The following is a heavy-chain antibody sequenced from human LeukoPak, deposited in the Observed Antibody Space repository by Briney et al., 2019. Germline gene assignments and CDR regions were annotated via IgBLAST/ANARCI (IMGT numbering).Heavy chain of an antibody. CDR2: ISYDGSNK. CDR3: ANLGYCSGGSCPPGDYYFDY. V-gene: IGHV3-30*18. J-gene: IGHJ4*02. D-gene: IGHD2-15*01. Sequence: GGSLRLSCAASGFTFSSYGMHWVRQAPGKGLEWVAVISYDGSNKYYADSVKGRFTISRDNSKNTLYLQMNSLRAEDTAVYYCANLGYCSGGSCPPGDYYFDYWGQGTLVTVSS. CDR1: GFTFSSYG.